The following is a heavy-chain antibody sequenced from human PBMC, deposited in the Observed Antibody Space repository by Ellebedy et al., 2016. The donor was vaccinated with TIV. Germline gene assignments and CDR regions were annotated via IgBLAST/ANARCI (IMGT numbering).Heavy chain of an antibody. CDR2: ISGTGGST. Sequence: GESLKISXAASGFIFSNYAMSWVRQAPGKGLEWVSTISGTGGSTYYADTVQGRFTISRDNSKNILYLQMNSPRAEDSALYHCVKGGDYDRPDDWGQGTRVTVSS. CDR1: GFIFSNYA. D-gene: IGHD4-17*01. CDR3: VKGGDYDRPDD. J-gene: IGHJ4*02. V-gene: IGHV3-23*01.